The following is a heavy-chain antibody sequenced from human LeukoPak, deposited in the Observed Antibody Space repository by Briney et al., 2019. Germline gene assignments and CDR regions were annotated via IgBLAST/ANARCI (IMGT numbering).Heavy chain of an antibody. Sequence: SETLSLTCTVSGVSINSHYWSWIRQSPGKGLEWIGDIYYSGSTKYNGYLKSRVTISVDTAKNHLSLRLSSVLAADTAIYYCVRRDNTGWNHFDYWGQGILVTVSS. V-gene: IGHV4-59*08. CDR2: IYYSGST. J-gene: IGHJ4*02. CDR3: VRRDNTGWNHFDY. D-gene: IGHD1-1*01. CDR1: GVSINSHY.